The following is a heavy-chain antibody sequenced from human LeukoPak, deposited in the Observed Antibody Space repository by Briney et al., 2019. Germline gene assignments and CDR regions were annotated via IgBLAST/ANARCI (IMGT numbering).Heavy chain of an antibody. J-gene: IGHJ1*01. CDR1: GGTFSSYA. Sequence: ASVKVSCKASGGTFSSYAISWVRQAPGQGLEWMGGIIPIFGTANYAQKFQGRVTITTDESTSTAYMELSSLRSEDTAVYYCAREGYCSSTSCYIYFQHWGQGPLVTVSS. D-gene: IGHD2-2*02. CDR3: AREGYCSSTSCYIYFQH. V-gene: IGHV1-69*05. CDR2: IIPIFGTA.